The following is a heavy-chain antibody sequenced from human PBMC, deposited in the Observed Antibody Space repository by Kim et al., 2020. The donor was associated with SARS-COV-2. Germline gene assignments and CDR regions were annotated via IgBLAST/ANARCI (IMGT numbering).Heavy chain of an antibody. D-gene: IGHD1-20*01. CDR2: ISSSGSTI. J-gene: IGHJ4*02. V-gene: IGHV3-48*03. CDR1: GFTFSSYE. CDR3: ARDPIPEVFDIDY. Sequence: VGSLRLSCAASGFTFSSYEMNWVRQAPGKGLEWVSYISSSGSTIYYADSVKGRFTISRDNAKNSLYLQMNSLRAEDTAVYYCARDPIPEVFDIDYWGQGTLVTVSS.